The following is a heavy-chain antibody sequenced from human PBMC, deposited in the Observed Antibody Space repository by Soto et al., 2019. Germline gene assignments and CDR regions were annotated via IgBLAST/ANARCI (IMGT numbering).Heavy chain of an antibody. Sequence: GESLKISCAASGFTFSTYWMHWVRQAPGKGLVWVSRSNPEETTITYADSVKGRFTISRDNAKNTLYLQMNSLRVEDTAVYFCTSDTFGARDSWGQGTLVTVSS. J-gene: IGHJ4*02. CDR3: TSDTFGARDS. CDR1: GFTFSTYW. D-gene: IGHD2-15*01. CDR2: SNPEETTI. V-gene: IGHV3-74*03.